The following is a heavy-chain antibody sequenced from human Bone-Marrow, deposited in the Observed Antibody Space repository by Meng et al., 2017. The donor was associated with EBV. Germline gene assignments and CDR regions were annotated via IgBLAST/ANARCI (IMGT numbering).Heavy chain of an antibody. Sequence: LQLQESGSGLVKPSQTLSLTCAVSGGSISSGGYSWSWIRQPPGKGLEWIGYIYHSGSTYYNPSLKSRVTISVDRSKNQFSLKLSSVTAADTAVYYCARVVARSYFDYWGQGTLVTVSS. CDR1: GGSISSGGYS. CDR2: IYHSGST. V-gene: IGHV4-30-2*01. CDR3: ARVVARSYFDY. J-gene: IGHJ4*02.